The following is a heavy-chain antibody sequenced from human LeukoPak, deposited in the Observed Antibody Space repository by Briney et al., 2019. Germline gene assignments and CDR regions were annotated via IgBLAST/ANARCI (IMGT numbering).Heavy chain of an antibody. CDR2: IYYSGST. CDR3: ARHSGYSSSWYSFDY. Sequence: SETLSLTCTVSGGSISSYYWIWIRQPPGKGLEWIGYIYYSGSTNYNPSLKSRVTISVDTSKNQFSLKLSSVTAADTAVYYCARHSGYSSSWYSFDYWGQGTLVTVSS. V-gene: IGHV4-59*08. J-gene: IGHJ4*02. D-gene: IGHD6-13*01. CDR1: GGSISSYY.